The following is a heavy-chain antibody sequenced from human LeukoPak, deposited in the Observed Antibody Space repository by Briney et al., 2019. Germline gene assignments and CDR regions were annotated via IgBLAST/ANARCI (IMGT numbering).Heavy chain of an antibody. Sequence: SETLSLSCTVSGGTITSYDRTWVRQPPGKGLEWIGRIYTTGSTSYNPPLKSRVIMSVDKSKNQFSLKLSSVTAPDTAVYYCARSRGGYSSGWYRGYFDYWGQGTLVTVSS. CDR3: ARSRGGYSSGWYRGYFDY. CDR2: IYTTGST. CDR1: GGTITSYD. D-gene: IGHD6-19*01. J-gene: IGHJ4*02. V-gene: IGHV4-4*07.